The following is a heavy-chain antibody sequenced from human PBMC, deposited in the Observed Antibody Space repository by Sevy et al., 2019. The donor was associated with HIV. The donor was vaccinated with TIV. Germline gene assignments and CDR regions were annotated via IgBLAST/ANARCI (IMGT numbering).Heavy chain of an antibody. CDR1: GFTFSNYF. CDR2: ISSGSSYI. V-gene: IGHV3-21*01. CDR3: AMGDYYGSLYYFDC. Sequence: GGSLRLSCAASGFTFSNYFINWVRQAPGKGLEWVSSISSGSSYIFYADSVKGRLTSARVNAKNSLDLHMNSLSAEDTAGYYCAMGDYYGSLYYFDCWGPGTLVTVSS. J-gene: IGHJ4*02. D-gene: IGHD3-10*01.